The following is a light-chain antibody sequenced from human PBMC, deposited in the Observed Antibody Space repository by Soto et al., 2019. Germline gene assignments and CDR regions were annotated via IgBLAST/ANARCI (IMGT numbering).Light chain of an antibody. CDR3: QSYDSSLSGRLDFV. V-gene: IGLV1-40*01. CDR1: SSNIGSNT. CDR2: GNS. Sequence: QSVLTQPPSASGTPGQRVAISCSGSSSNIGSNTVNWYQQFPETAPKLLIYGNSNRPSGVPDRFSGSKSGTSASLAITGLQAEDEADYYCQSYDSSLSGRLDFVFGTGTKLTVL. J-gene: IGLJ1*01.